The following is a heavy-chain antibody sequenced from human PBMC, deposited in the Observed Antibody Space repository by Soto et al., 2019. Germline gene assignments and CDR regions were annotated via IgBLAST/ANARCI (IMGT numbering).Heavy chain of an antibody. CDR1: GFTFSSYA. CDR3: AKEYYYGSGSPPSSFDY. D-gene: IGHD3-10*01. V-gene: IGHV3-23*01. Sequence: GGSLRLSCAASGFTFSSYAMSWVRQAPGKGLEWVSAISGSGGSTYYADSVKGRFTISRDNSKNTLYLQMYSLRAEDTAVYYCAKEYYYGSGSPPSSFDYWGQGTLVTVSS. CDR2: ISGSGGST. J-gene: IGHJ4*02.